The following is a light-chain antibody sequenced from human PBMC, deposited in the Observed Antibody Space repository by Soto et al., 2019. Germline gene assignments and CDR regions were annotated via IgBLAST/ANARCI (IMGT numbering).Light chain of an antibody. V-gene: IGKV1-5*03. CDR3: QQYKSYPLT. Sequence: DIQMTQSPSTLSASVGDRVTITCRASQSISNWLAWYQQKPGKAPKLLIYKASSLESAVPSRFSGSGSGTEFTLTIRSLQPDDVATYYCQQYKSYPLTFGGGTKVEIK. CDR2: KAS. CDR1: QSISNW. J-gene: IGKJ4*01.